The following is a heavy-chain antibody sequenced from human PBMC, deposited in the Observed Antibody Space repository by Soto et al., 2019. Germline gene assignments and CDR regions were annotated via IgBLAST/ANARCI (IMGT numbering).Heavy chain of an antibody. J-gene: IGHJ6*02. Sequence: SETLSLTSPVCGGSITSSVSFGGGSRSPPGKGLEGLGSIYYSGRTYYNPSLKSRVTISVDTSKNQFSLKLSSVTAADTAVYYCARHSGGSYPWYYYYYGMDVWGQGTTVT. CDR3: ARHSGGSYPWYYYYYGMDV. CDR1: GGSITSSVSF. CDR2: IYYSGRT. D-gene: IGHD1-26*01. V-gene: IGHV4-39*01.